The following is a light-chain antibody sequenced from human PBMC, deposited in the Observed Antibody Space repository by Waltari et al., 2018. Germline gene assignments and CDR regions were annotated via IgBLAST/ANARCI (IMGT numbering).Light chain of an antibody. Sequence: EIVLTQSPGTLSLSPGEXATLACRASQSVGRTLAWYQQKPGRAPRLLIFGASSRASGIPDRFSGSGSGTDFSLTISRLEPEDFAVYYCQHYVRLPATFGQGTKVEIK. CDR1: QSVGRT. V-gene: IGKV3-20*01. J-gene: IGKJ1*01. CDR2: GAS. CDR3: QHYVRLPAT.